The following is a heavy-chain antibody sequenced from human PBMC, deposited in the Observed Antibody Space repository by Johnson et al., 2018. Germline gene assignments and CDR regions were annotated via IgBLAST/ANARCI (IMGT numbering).Heavy chain of an antibody. CDR3: ARETRRTFDI. V-gene: IGHV3-11*01. CDR1: GFTFNGYF. CDR2: NRRSGSDT. J-gene: IGHJ3*02. Sequence: QVQLVESGGGLVKPGWSLRLSCAASGFTFNGYFMTWIRQAPGKGLEWVSYNRRSGSDTYYSDSVTGRFTISRDKAQNTLYLQRNSLRAEDTAVYYCARETRRTFDIWGQGTMVTVSS.